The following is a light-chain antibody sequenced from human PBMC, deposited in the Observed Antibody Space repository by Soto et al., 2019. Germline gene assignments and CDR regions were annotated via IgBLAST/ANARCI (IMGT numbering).Light chain of an antibody. V-gene: IGKV3-15*01. CDR3: QQYHKWRT. CDR1: QSLLHSNGYNY. J-gene: IGKJ1*01. CDR2: GAS. Sequence: DIVMTQSPLSLPVTPGEPDSISCRSSQSLLHSNGYNYLDWYQQKPGQAPRLLIYGASTRATDIPARISGSGSGTEFTLTISSLQSEDFAVYYCQQYHKWRTFGQGTKVDIK.